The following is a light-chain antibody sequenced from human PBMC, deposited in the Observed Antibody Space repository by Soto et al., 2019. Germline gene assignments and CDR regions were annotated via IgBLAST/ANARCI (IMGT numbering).Light chain of an antibody. CDR2: TND. CDR1: FSNIGSNY. J-gene: IGLJ3*02. CDR3: PVWDDSLRGWV. V-gene: IGLV1-47*02. Sequence: QSVLTQPPSASGTPGQRVTISCSGRFSNIGSNYVYWYQQLPGTAPKLLIFTNDQRTSGVPGRFSGSKSGTSASLAISGLRSEDEADYYCPVWDDSLRGWVFGGGTQLTVL.